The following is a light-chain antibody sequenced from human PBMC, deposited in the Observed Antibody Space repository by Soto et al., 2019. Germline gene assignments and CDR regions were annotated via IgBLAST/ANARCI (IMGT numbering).Light chain of an antibody. V-gene: IGKV1-39*01. Sequence: DIQMTQSPSSLSASVGDRVTVTCRASQSISTYLNWYQQKPGKAPKLLIYAASSLQSGVPSRFSGSGSRTEFTLTISSLQAEDFATYYCQQSYRSPYTFGQGTKLEIK. CDR2: AAS. CDR1: QSISTY. J-gene: IGKJ2*01. CDR3: QQSYRSPYT.